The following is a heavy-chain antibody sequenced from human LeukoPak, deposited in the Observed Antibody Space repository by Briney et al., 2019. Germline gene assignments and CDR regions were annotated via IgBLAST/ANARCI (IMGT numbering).Heavy chain of an antibody. Sequence: GGSLRLSCAASGFIFSSYSMSWVRQAQGKGLEWLSYISSSNHAIYYADSVKGRFTISRDNAKSSLFLQMNSLRDEDTAVYYCARGYYSLGYFDYWGQGALVTVSS. CDR1: GFIFSSYS. J-gene: IGHJ4*02. V-gene: IGHV3-48*02. CDR2: ISSSNHAI. CDR3: ARGYYSLGYFDY. D-gene: IGHD3-22*01.